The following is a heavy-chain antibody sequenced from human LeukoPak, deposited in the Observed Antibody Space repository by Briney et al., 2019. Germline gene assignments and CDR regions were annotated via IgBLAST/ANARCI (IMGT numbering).Heavy chain of an antibody. D-gene: IGHD3-22*01. CDR2: IYFSGST. V-gene: IGHV4-59*01. J-gene: IGHJ5*02. CDR1: GGSISGYY. Sequence: PSETLSLTCTVSGGSISGYYWSWIRQPPGKGLEWIGYIYFSGSTNYNPSLKSRVTISVDTSKNQFSLKLSSVTAADTAVYYCARGTMMVGPWGQGTLVIVSS. CDR3: ARGTMMVGP.